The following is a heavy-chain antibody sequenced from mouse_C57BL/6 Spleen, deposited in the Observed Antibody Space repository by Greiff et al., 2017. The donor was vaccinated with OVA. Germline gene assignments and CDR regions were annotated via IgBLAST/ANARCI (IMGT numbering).Heavy chain of an antibody. Sequence: EVQGVESGGGLVQPGGSMKLSCVASGFTFSNYWMNWVRQSPEKGLEWVAQIRLKSDNYATHYAESVKGRFTISRDDSKSSVYLQMNNLRAEDTGIYYCTGGGYYYGEGYWGQGTTLTVSS. CDR1: GFTFSNYW. CDR3: TGGGYYYGEGY. CDR2: IRLKSDNYAT. V-gene: IGHV6-3*01. D-gene: IGHD1-1*01. J-gene: IGHJ2*01.